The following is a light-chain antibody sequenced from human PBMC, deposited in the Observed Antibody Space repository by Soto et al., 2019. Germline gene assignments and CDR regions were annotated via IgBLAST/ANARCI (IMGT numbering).Light chain of an antibody. CDR3: QQYGSVPLT. CDR1: QSVSTSY. J-gene: IGKJ4*01. V-gene: IGKV3-20*01. CDR2: GAS. Sequence: EIVLTQSPGTLSLSPGGRANLSCRGSQSVSTSYLAWYQQKPGQAPRLLIYGASSRATGIPDRFSGSGSGADFTLTISRLEPEDFAVYYCQQYGSVPLTFGGGTKVEIK.